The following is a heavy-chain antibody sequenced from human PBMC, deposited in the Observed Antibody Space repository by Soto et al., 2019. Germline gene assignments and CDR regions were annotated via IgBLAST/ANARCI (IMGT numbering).Heavy chain of an antibody. Sequence: QITLKESGPPLVKPTQTLTLTCTFSGFSFSINGVAVGWIRQPPGQALEWLALIYWDDDQRYNPSLKNRLTITNDTSRNQLVLTMTNMDPVDTATYYCAHKRDVSRGSKSWGQGTLVTVSS. CDR2: IYWDDDQ. CDR1: GFSFSINGVA. CDR3: AHKRDVSRGSKS. J-gene: IGHJ5*02. V-gene: IGHV2-5*02.